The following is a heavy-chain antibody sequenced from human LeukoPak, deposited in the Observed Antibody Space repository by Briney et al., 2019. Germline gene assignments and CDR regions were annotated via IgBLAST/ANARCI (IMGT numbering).Heavy chain of an antibody. CDR3: AKGPIVLMVYGIDY. CDR1: GFTFSNAW. V-gene: IGHV3-23*01. Sequence: EGSLRLSCAASGFTFSNAWMSWVRQAPGKGLEWVSAISGSGGSTYYADSVKGRFTISRDNSKNTLYLQMNSLRAEDTAVYYCAKGPIVLMVYGIDYWGQGTLVTVSS. CDR2: ISGSGGST. J-gene: IGHJ4*02. D-gene: IGHD2-8*01.